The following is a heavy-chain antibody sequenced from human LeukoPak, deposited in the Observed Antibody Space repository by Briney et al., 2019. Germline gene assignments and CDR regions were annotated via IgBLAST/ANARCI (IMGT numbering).Heavy chain of an antibody. CDR2: IYYRRST. V-gene: IGHV4-39*01. CDR3: ARHVYSNYGHYYNYMDV. D-gene: IGHD4-11*01. Sequence: SETLSLTCTVSGGSISSSSYYWGWVSQPAGKGREWHGSIYYRRSTSYNPSLKSRITISVDTSKIQFSLKLSSVTAADTAVYYCARHVYSNYGHYYNYMDVWGKGTTVTVSS. J-gene: IGHJ6*03. CDR1: GGSISSSSYY.